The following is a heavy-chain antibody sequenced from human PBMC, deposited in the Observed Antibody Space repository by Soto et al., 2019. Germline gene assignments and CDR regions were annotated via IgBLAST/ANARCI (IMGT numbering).Heavy chain of an antibody. CDR3: ARGGSGYVWFNEF. V-gene: IGHV1-69*13. CDR1: GGLFSSYA. J-gene: IGHJ1*01. D-gene: IGHD3-22*01. CDR2: IIPVFDTT. Sequence: SVKVSCKDTGGLFSSYAVSWVRQAPGQGLEWMGGIIPVFDTTYYAQKFQGRVTITADESSNTAYMELSRLTSEDTAMYYCARGGSGYVWFNEFWGQGTLVTVSS.